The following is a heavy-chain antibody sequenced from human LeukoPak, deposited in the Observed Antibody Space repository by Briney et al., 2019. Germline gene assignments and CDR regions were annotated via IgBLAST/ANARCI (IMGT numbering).Heavy chain of an antibody. V-gene: IGHV4-38-2*02. Sequence: SETLSLTCTASGYSISSGYYWGWIRQPPGKGLEWIGSIYHSGSTYYNLSLKSRVTISVDTSKNQFSLKLSSVTAADTAVYYCARGEETYYYDSSGYYIGDAFDIWGQGTMVTVSS. J-gene: IGHJ3*02. D-gene: IGHD3-22*01. CDR3: ARGEETYYYDSSGYYIGDAFDI. CDR2: IYHSGST. CDR1: GYSISSGYY.